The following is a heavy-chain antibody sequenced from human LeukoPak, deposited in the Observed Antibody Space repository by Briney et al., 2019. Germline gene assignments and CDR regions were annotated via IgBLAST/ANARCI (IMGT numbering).Heavy chain of an antibody. CDR1: GYTFANYW. V-gene: IGHV5-51*01. D-gene: IGHD1-14*01. Sequence: GESLKISCKSSGYTFANYWIGWVRQMPEKGLEWMGIIYPGDSDTRYSPSFQGQVTISADKSVSTAYLQWSSLKASDTAIYYCARVPDPSRNFDYWGRGALVTVSS. J-gene: IGHJ4*02. CDR2: IYPGDSDT. CDR3: ARVPDPSRNFDY.